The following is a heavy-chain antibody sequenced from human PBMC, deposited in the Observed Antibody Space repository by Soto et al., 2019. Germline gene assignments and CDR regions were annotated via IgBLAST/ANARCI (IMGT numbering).Heavy chain of an antibody. V-gene: IGHV1-3*01. CDR2: INVGNGDT. CDR1: GYIFVTYD. D-gene: IGHD2-2*01. J-gene: IGHJ4*02. CDR3: AREHQFDY. Sequence: QVQLVQSGAEVKKPGASVKVSCEASGYIFVTYDIHWVRQAPGQRLEWMGWINVGNGDTAYSRNFQGRIVITRDTSANTVHMELSSLRSEDTAIYYCAREHQFDYWGQGTLVTVSS.